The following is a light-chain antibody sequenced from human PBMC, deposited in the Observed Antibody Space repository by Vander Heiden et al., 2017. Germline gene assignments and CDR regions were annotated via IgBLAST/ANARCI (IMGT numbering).Light chain of an antibody. Sequence: EIVLTQSPATLSLSPGERATLSCRASQSVSSSYLAWYHQKPGQAPRLLIYGASNRDTGIPDRFSGSGSGTDFTLTISRLEPEDIAVYYCQQYGSSPRTFGQGTKVEIK. J-gene: IGKJ1*01. CDR3: QQYGSSPRT. V-gene: IGKV3-20*01. CDR2: GAS. CDR1: QSVSSSY.